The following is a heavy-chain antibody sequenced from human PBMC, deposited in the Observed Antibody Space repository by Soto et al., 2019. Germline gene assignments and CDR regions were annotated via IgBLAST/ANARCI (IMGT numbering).Heavy chain of an antibody. CDR1: GFTFSSYW. J-gene: IGHJ4*02. CDR3: ARDRGWSLFDY. D-gene: IGHD6-19*01. CDR2: TNSDGSDT. V-gene: IGHV3-74*01. Sequence: GGALRLSCAASGFTFSSYWMYWVRQAPGKGLVWVSRTNSDGSDTTYADSVKGRFTISRDNAKNTLYLQMNSLRAEDTAVYYCARDRGWSLFDYWGQGTLVTVSS.